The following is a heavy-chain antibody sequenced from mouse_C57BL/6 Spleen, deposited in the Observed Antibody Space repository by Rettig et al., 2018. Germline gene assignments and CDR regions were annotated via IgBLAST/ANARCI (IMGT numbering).Heavy chain of an antibody. D-gene: IGHD2-3*01. CDR2: INPNNGGT. CDR1: FTDYN. Sequence: FTDYNMDWVKQSHGKSLEWIGDINPNNGGTIYNQKFKGKATLTVDKSSSTAYMELRSLTSEDTAVYYCARGGYDGYPHYAMDYWGQGTSVTVSS. J-gene: IGHJ4*01. V-gene: IGHV1-18*01. CDR3: ARGGYDGYPHYAMDY.